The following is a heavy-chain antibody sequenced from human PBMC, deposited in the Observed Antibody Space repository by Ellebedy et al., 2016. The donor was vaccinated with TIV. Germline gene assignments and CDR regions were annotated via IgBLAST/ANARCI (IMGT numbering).Heavy chain of an antibody. CDR2: IYYSVIT. D-gene: IGHD3-10*01. V-gene: IGHV4-39*07. CDR3: ARGHYGSGTYFAPGE. CDR1: GGSISATNSH. J-gene: IGHJ4*02. Sequence: MPSETLSLTCTVSGGSISATNSHWDWIRQPPGKGLEWIGTIYYSVITMYNPSLNSRVTISTDMSKNQFSLILSPVTAADTAVYYCARGHYGSGTYFAPGEWGQGALVTVSS.